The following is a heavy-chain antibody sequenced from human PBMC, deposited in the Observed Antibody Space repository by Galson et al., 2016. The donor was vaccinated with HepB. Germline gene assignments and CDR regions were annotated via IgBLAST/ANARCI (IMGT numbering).Heavy chain of an antibody. CDR1: GFTFSSYW. V-gene: IGHV3-74*01. Sequence: SLRLSCAASGFTFSSYWMHWVRQAPGKGLVWVSRINSDESNTNYADSVKGRFTISRDNAKNTLYLQMSSLRAEDTALYYCLKEYPQEAVAWGQGTLVTVSS. CDR3: LKEYPQEAVA. J-gene: IGHJ1*01. CDR2: INSDESNT. D-gene: IGHD6-19*01.